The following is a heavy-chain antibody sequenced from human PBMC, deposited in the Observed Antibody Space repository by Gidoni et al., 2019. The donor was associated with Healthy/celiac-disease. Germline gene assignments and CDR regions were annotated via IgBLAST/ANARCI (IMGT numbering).Heavy chain of an antibody. V-gene: IGHV3-33*01. CDR3: ARRFAQGPGQHYGMDV. D-gene: IGHD2-21*01. J-gene: IGHJ6*02. CDR2: IWYDGSNK. CDR1: GFTFSSYG. Sequence: QVQLVESGGGVVQPGRSLRLSCAASGFTFSSYGMHWVRQAPGKGLEWVAVIWYDGSNKYYADSVKGRFTISRDNSKNTLYLQMNSLRAEDTAVYYCARRFAQGPGQHYGMDVWGQGTTVTVSS.